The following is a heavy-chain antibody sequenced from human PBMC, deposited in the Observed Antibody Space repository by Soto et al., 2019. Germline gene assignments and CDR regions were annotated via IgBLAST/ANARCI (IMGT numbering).Heavy chain of an antibody. Sequence: SETLSLTCTVSGGSISSYYWSWIRQPPGKGLEWIGYIYYSGSTNYNPSLKSRVTISVDTSKNQFSLKLSSVTAADTAVYYCAIFVGIRRRPESTVYS. CDR3: AIFVGIRRRPESTVYS. J-gene: IGHJ5*01. CDR1: GGSISSYY. D-gene: IGHD2-15*01. V-gene: IGHV4-59*01. CDR2: IYYSGST.